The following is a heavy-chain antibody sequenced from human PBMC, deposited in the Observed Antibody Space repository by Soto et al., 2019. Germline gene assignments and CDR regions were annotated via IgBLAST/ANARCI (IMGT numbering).Heavy chain of an antibody. CDR3: ATWVDYGDFEGFDF. D-gene: IGHD4-17*01. CDR1: GYSFTDYK. V-gene: IGHV1-2*04. CDR2: VDPNGGGS. Sequence: QGQLLQSGAEVKKPGASVNVSCKTSGYSFTDYKLHWVRQAPGQGLEWMGWVDPNGGGSNSAQKFQGSVTMTWDTSITTAYLDLTRLTTNDTSTYFCATWVDYGDFEGFDFWGQGTLVTVSS. J-gene: IGHJ4*02.